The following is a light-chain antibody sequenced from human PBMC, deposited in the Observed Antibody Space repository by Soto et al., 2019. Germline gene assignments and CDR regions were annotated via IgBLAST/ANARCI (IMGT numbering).Light chain of an antibody. CDR1: QSVSIN. J-gene: IGKJ5*01. CDR3: QQYNDWPPIT. V-gene: IGKV3-15*01. Sequence: EIVLTQSPATLSVSPGERATLSCRASQSVSINLAWYQQKPGQSPRLLIHAASTRAAGVPARFSGSGSGTEFTLTISSLQSEDFAVYYCQQYNDWPPITFGQGTRLDIK. CDR2: AAS.